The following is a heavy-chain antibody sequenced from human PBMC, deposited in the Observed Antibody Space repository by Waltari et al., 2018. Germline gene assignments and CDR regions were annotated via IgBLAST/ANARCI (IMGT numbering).Heavy chain of an antibody. CDR2: ITDTGSAT. J-gene: IGHJ4*02. CDR1: GFTFSRYA. CDR3: VKGSGGSRPYYFDS. D-gene: IGHD1-26*01. V-gene: IGHV3-23*04. Sequence: EVQLEESGGGLVQPGGSLRLSCAASGFTFSRYAMAWVRQVQGKGLAWMSSITDTGSATYAAESVKGRLTISRDHSLYLQMKSLRVEDTAVYYCVKGSGGSRPYYFDSWGQGTLVTVSS.